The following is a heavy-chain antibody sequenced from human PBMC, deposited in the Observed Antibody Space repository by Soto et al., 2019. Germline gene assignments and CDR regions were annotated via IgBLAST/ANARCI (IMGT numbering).Heavy chain of an antibody. V-gene: IGHV4-34*01. D-gene: IGHD3-10*01. J-gene: IGHJ6*02. CDR1: GGSFSGYY. Sequence: PSETLSLTCAVYGGSFSGYYWSWIRQPPGKGLEWIGEINHSGSTNYNPSLKSRVTISVDTSKNQFSLKLSSVTAADTAVYYCARGSRYYYGSGSYPPGNYGMDVWGQGTTVTVSS. CDR2: INHSGST. CDR3: ARGSRYYYGSGSYPPGNYGMDV.